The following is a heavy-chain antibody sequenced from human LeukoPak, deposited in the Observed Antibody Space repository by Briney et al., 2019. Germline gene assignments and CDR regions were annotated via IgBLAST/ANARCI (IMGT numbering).Heavy chain of an antibody. CDR1: GGTFSNYG. V-gene: IGHV1-69*06. J-gene: IGHJ4*02. CDR3: ARAHGDYSYYFHY. D-gene: IGHD4-17*01. Sequence: SVKVSCKASGGTFSNYGVSWVRQAPGQGLEWMGGIIPIFGTANYAQKFQGRVTITADKSTTTAYMELSSLRSEDTAVYYCARAHGDYSYYFHYWGQGTLVTVSS. CDR2: IIPIFGTA.